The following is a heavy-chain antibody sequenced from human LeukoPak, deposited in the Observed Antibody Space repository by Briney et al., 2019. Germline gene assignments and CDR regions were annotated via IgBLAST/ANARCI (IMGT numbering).Heavy chain of an antibody. J-gene: IGHJ4*02. CDR1: DESFSGYY. D-gene: IGHD2-15*01. Sequence: PSETLSLTCAVSDESFSGYYWNWIRQPPGGGLEWIGEINYSGSTHYHPSLKSRVSMSVDKSKKQVSLKLSSVTVADTAVYYCAREGRGGHNFDYWGQGTLAIVSS. CDR2: INYSGST. V-gene: IGHV4-34*01. CDR3: AREGRGGHNFDY.